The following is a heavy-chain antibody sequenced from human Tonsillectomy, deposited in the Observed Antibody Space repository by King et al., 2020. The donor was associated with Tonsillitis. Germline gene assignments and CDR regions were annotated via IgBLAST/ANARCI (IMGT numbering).Heavy chain of an antibody. Sequence: VQLQQWGPGLLKPSETLSLTCAVYVGSFSAYYWTWIRQPPGKGLEWIGDINHNGSTHYNPSLKSRLTMSVDSSKNQFSLNLNSVTAADTAVYYCATSLGRFDFWGQGTLVTVSS. D-gene: IGHD6-13*01. CDR2: INHNGST. CDR1: VGSFSAYY. J-gene: IGHJ4*02. V-gene: IGHV4-34*01. CDR3: ATSLGRFDF.